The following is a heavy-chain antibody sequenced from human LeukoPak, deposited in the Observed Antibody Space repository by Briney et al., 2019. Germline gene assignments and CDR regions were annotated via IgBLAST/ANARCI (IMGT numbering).Heavy chain of an antibody. J-gene: IGHJ3*02. V-gene: IGHV3-9*01. Sequence: PGGSLRLSCAASGFTFDDYAMHWVRQAPGKGLEWVSGISWNSGSIGYADSVKGRFTISRDNAKNSLYLQMNSLRAEDTALYYCAKGTDYGDRHMDAFDIWGQGTMVTVSS. CDR3: AKGTDYGDRHMDAFDI. D-gene: IGHD4-17*01. CDR1: GFTFDDYA. CDR2: ISWNSGSI.